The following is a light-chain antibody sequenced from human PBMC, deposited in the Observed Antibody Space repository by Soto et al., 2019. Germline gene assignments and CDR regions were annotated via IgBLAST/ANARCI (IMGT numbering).Light chain of an antibody. J-gene: IGKJ1*01. CDR2: AAS. Sequence: AIQLTQSPSSLSASVGDRVTIACWASQGIRNDFGWYQPKPGKAPKLLIYAASTLHSGVPTRFSGSGSGTDVTLTISNLQPEDFATYYCLEDYNHPCRFGQGSMGAIK. CDR3: LEDYNHPCR. CDR1: QGIRND. V-gene: IGKV1-6*01.